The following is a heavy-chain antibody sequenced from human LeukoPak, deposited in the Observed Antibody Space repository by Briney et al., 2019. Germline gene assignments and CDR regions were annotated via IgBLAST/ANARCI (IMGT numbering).Heavy chain of an antibody. D-gene: IGHD1-1*01. V-gene: IGHV5-51*01. Sequence: GESLQISCKGSGYSFTNYWIGWVRHMPGKGLEWMGIIYPGDSETRYSPSFQGQVTISADKSISTAYLQWRSLKASDTAIYYCARATTGTTVWFDPWGQGTRVTVSS. CDR3: ARATTGTTVWFDP. CDR1: GYSFTNYW. J-gene: IGHJ5*02. CDR2: IYPGDSET.